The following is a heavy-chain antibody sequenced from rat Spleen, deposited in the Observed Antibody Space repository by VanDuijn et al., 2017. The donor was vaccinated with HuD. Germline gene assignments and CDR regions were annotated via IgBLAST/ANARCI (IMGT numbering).Heavy chain of an antibody. CDR1: GFTYSNYV. CDR3: ARPNYPGFNYFDY. D-gene: IGHD1-4*01. CDR2: ISYDGNNT. J-gene: IGHJ2*01. V-gene: IGHV5-29*01. Sequence: EVHLVESGGGLVQPGRSLKLSCTASGFTYSNYVMAWVRQAPTKGLEWVATISYDGNNTYYRDSVKGRFTISRDNAKSTLYLQMDSLRSEDTATYYCARPNYPGFNYFDYWGQGVMVTVSS.